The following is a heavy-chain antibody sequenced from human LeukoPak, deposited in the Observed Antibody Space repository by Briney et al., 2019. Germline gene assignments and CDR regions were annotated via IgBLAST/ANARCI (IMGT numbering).Heavy chain of an antibody. CDR1: GYTFTSYG. CDR3: ARDRGTMIVVDLDY. CDR2: ISAYNGNT. D-gene: IGHD3-22*01. Sequence: ASVKVSCKASGYTFTSYGISWVRQAPGQGLEWMGWISAYNGNTNYAQKLQGRVTTTTDTSTSTAYMELRSLRSDDTAVYYCARDRGTMIVVDLDYWGQGTLVTVSS. V-gene: IGHV1-18*01. J-gene: IGHJ4*02.